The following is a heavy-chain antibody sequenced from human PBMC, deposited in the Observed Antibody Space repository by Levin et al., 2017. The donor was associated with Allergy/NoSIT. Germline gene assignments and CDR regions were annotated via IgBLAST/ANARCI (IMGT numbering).Heavy chain of an antibody. D-gene: IGHD3-22*01. CDR3: ARVQLGGDSSGYYYGVNGWFDP. V-gene: IGHV1-69*06. J-gene: IGHJ5*02. CDR1: GGTFSSYA. CDR2: IIPIFGTA. Sequence: SVKVSCKASGGTFSSYAISWVRQAPGQGLEWMGGIIPIFGTANYAQKFQGRVTITADKSTSTAYMELSSLRSEDTAVYYCARVQLGGDSSGYYYGVNGWFDPWGQGTLVTVSS.